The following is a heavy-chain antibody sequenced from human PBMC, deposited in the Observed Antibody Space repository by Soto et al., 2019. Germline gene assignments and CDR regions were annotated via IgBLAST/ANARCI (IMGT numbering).Heavy chain of an antibody. V-gene: IGHV4-59*01. CDR2: IYYSGST. Sequence: SETLSLTCTVSGGSISSYYWSWIRQPPGKGLEWIGYIYYSGSTNYNPSLKSRVTISVDTSKNQFSLKLSSVTAADTAVYYCATLSYYDSSGYYANDYWGQGTLVTVSS. CDR1: GGSISSYY. J-gene: IGHJ4*02. D-gene: IGHD3-22*01. CDR3: ATLSYYDSSGYYANDY.